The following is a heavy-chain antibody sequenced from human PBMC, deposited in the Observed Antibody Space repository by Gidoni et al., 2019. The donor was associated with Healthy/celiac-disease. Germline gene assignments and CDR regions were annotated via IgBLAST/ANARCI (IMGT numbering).Heavy chain of an antibody. J-gene: IGHJ4*02. CDR2: SNSDRSST. CDR3: ASTVVAATDY. D-gene: IGHD2-15*01. V-gene: IGHV3-74*01. CDR1: GFTFSSHW. Sequence: EVLLVESGGGLVQPGGSLRLSGAAAGFTFSSHWMHWVRQAPGKGLGWVSRSNSDRSSTSYADSMKGRFTISRDNAKNTLYLQMNSRRAEDTAVYYCASTVVAATDYWGQGTLVTVSS.